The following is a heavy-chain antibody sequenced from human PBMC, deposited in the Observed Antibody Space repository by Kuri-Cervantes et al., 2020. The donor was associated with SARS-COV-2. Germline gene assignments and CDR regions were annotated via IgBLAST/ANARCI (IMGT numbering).Heavy chain of an antibody. CDR2: ISGSGGST. CDR1: GFTCSSYA. J-gene: IGHJ4*02. V-gene: IGHV3-23*01. Sequence: GESLKISCAASGFTCSSYAMSWVRQAPGKGLEWVSAISGSGGSTYYADSVKGRFTISRDNSKNTLYLQMNSLRAEDTAVYYCAKDHQYYYDSSGYYYFGYWGQGTLVTVSS. D-gene: IGHD3-22*01. CDR3: AKDHQYYYDSSGYYYFGY.